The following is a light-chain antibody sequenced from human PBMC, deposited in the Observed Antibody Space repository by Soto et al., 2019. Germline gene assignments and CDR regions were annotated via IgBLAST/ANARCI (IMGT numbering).Light chain of an antibody. CDR2: DAS. CDR3: QHRTNWPRT. V-gene: IGKV3-11*01. CDR1: QSVGTF. Sequence: EIVLTQSPATLSLSTGDRATLYCRASQSVGTFLGWYQQKPGQATRLIIYDASNRATGVPDRFSGTGSGTEFALTISSVEPEDFAVYYCQHRTNWPRTFGQGTKLDIQ. J-gene: IGKJ2*01.